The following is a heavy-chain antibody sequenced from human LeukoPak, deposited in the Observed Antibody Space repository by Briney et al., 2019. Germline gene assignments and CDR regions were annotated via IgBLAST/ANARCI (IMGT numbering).Heavy chain of an antibody. J-gene: IGHJ5*02. CDR3: ARTDPLLGYCSSTSCSRWFDP. Sequence: PSANVSCKASGYTSTSYGISWLRQAPGQGLGWMGWISANNGNTNYAQKLQSRVTMTTDTSTSTAYMERRSLRSDDTAVSYCARTDPLLGYCSSTSCSRWFDPWGQGTLVTVSS. V-gene: IGHV1-18*01. D-gene: IGHD2-2*01. CDR2: ISANNGNT. CDR1: GYTSTSYG.